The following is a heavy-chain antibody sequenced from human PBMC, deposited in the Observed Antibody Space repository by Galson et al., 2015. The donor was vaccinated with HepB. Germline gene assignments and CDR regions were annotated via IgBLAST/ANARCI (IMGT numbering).Heavy chain of an antibody. CDR2: ISYDGSNK. CDR1: GFTFSSYG. V-gene: IGHV3-30*03. Sequence: SLRLSCAASGFTFSSYGMHWVRQAPGKGLEWVAVISYDGSNKYYADSVKGRFTISRDNSKNTLYLQMNSLRAEDTAVYYWATDHGVGWEVPCYYYKTDVWGQGTPVTVSS. D-gene: IGHD2-8*01. CDR3: ATDHGVGWEVPCYYYKTDV. J-gene: IGHJ6*03.